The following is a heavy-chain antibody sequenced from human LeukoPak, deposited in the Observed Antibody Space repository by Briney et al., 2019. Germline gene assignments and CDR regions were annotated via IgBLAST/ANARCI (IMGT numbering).Heavy chain of an antibody. J-gene: IGHJ4*02. CDR2: IYYSGST. CDR1: GGSVSSGSYY. V-gene: IGHV4-61*01. CDR3: ARVRRAYYFDY. Sequence: SETLSLTCTVSGGSVSSGSYYWSWIRQPPGKGLEWIGYIYYSGSTNYNPSLKSRVTISVDTSKNQFSLKLSSVTAADTAVYYCARVRRAYYFDYWGQGTLVTVSS.